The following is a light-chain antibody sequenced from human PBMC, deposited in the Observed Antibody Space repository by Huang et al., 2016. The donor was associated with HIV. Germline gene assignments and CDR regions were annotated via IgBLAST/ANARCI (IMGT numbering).Light chain of an antibody. J-gene: IGKJ1*01. CDR3: QQYYRLPQT. Sequence: DIVMTQSPDSLTVSLGERDTIKCRSSQSVLYSSNSKNYLAWFQQKPGRAPRLLIYWASARESGVPDRFSGSGSGTDFTLTIDRLEAEDAAMYYCQQYYRLPQTFGQGTRVEIK. CDR2: WAS. CDR1: QSVLYSSNSKNY. V-gene: IGKV4-1*01.